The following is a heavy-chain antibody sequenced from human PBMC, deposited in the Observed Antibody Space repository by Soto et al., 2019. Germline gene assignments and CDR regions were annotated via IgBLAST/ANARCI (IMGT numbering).Heavy chain of an antibody. Sequence: GGSLRLSCAASGFPFSSYGMHWVRQAPGKGLDWVAVIWYDGSNKDYADSVKSRFTISRDNSKNTLFLQMNNLRVDDTAVYYCASSINWGQGTLVTVSS. CDR2: IWYDGSNK. CDR3: ASSIN. CDR1: GFPFSSYG. V-gene: IGHV3-33*01. J-gene: IGHJ1*01.